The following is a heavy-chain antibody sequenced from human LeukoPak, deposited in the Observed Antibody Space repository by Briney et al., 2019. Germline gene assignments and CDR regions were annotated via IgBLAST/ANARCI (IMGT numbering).Heavy chain of an antibody. CDR1: GSTFSSYW. Sequence: GGSLRLSCAASGSTFSSYWMSWVRQAPGKGLEWVANIKQDGSEKYYVDSVKGRFTISRDNAKNSLYLQMNSLRAEDTAVYYCARDQTELRYFDWLPRYDAFDIWGLGTMVTVSS. CDR2: IKQDGSEK. V-gene: IGHV3-7*01. CDR3: ARDQTELRYFDWLPRYDAFDI. D-gene: IGHD3-9*01. J-gene: IGHJ3*02.